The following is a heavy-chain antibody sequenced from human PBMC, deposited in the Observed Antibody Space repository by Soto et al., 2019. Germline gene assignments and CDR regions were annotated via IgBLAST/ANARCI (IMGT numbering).Heavy chain of an antibody. V-gene: IGHV4-59*01. J-gene: IGHJ3*02. CDR2: ISSSGHT. CDR3: AREVETDALDI. CDR1: GGSISSYY. Sequence: SETLSLTCTVSGGSISSYYWSWVRQPPGKGLEWIGYISSSGHTIYTPSLKSRVTLSVDTSKNQFSLKLRSVTAADTAVYFCAREVETDALDIWGQGTMVTV.